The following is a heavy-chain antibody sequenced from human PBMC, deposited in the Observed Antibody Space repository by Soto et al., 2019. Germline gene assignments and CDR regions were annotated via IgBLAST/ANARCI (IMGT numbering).Heavy chain of an antibody. CDR1: GGSMSYYY. D-gene: IGHD3-10*01. CDR2: IYYSGGT. Sequence: LSLTCTVSGGSMSYYYWSWIRQAPGKGLEWIGYIYYSGGTNYNPSLKSRVTIPVDTSKNQFSLKLSSVTAPDTALYYCASDVGSGPNYFDYWRKRPMVTVSS. J-gene: IGHJ4*02. V-gene: IGHV4-59*01. CDR3: ASDVGSGPNYFDY.